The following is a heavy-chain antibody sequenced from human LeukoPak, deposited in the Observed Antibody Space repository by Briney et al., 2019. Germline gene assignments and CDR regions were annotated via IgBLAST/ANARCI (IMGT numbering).Heavy chain of an antibody. CDR1: GFTFSGSA. D-gene: IGHD3-22*01. Sequence: PGGSLRLSCASSGFTFSGSAMHRARQASGKGLEWVGRIRSKANSYATAYAASVKGRFTISRDDSKNTAYLQMNSLKTEDTAVYYCTRARYDSSTLYFDYWGQGTLVTVSS. CDR2: IRSKANSYAT. V-gene: IGHV3-73*01. CDR3: TRARYDSSTLYFDY. J-gene: IGHJ4*02.